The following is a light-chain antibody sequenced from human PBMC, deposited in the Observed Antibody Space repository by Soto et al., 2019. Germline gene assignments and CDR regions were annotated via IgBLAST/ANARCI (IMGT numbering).Light chain of an antibody. CDR1: QDISNY. V-gene: IGKV1-39*01. J-gene: IGKJ4*01. CDR3: QQSYDSPPT. Sequence: IHSAHSGSSLSSSVGDSVTITCQASQDISNYLNWYQQKPGKAPKCLIYGASSLQSGVSSRFSGRGSGTDYTLIISSLQPEDFATYYCQQSYDSPPTFGGGTKVDIK. CDR2: GAS.